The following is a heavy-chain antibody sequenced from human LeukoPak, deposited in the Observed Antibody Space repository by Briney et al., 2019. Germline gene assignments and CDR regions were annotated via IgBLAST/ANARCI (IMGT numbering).Heavy chain of an antibody. Sequence: ASVKVSSKASGYTFTVYYMYWVRQAPGQGLEWMGWINPNSGGTNYTQKIQGRVTMTRDTSISTAYMELSRLRSDDTAVYYCARVVVAAPYNWFDPWGQGTLVTVSS. CDR1: GYTFTVYY. CDR2: INPNSGGT. CDR3: ARVVVAAPYNWFDP. V-gene: IGHV1-2*02. J-gene: IGHJ5*02. D-gene: IGHD2-15*01.